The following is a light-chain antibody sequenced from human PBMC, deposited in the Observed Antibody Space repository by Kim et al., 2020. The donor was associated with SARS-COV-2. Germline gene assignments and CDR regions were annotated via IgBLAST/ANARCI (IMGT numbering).Light chain of an antibody. Sequence: SVKLTCTLNMGHSTYAIAWHQQHPEKGPRYLMKLNSDGSHKKGDGVPDRFSGSSFGAERYLTISSLQSDDEADYYCQTWGTGFRVFGGGTQLTVL. J-gene: IGLJ3*02. CDR1: MGHSTYA. V-gene: IGLV4-69*01. CDR3: QTWGTGFRV. CDR2: LNSDGSH.